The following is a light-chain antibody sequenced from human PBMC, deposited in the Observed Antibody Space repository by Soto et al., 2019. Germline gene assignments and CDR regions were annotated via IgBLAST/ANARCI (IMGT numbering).Light chain of an antibody. CDR3: AAWEDNLMGV. Sequence: QSVLTQPPSASGTPGQRVAISCSGSSSKIGSNSVNWYQQLPGTAPKLLIYSNNQRPSGVPDRFSGSKSGTSASLAISGLQSEDEADYYCAAWEDNLMGVFGGGTKLTVL. V-gene: IGLV1-44*01. CDR1: SSKIGSNS. J-gene: IGLJ3*02. CDR2: SNN.